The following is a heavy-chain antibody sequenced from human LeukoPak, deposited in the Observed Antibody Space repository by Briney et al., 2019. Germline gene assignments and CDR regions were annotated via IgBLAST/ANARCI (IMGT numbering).Heavy chain of an antibody. CDR1: GYTFTSYA. D-gene: IGHD6-13*01. CDR3: ARDRIAAAGTWFDP. Sequence: EASVKVSCKASGYTFTSYAMNWVRQAPGQGLEWLGWINANTGNPTYAQGFTGRFVFSLDTSVSTAYLQISSLKAEDTAVYYCARDRIAAAGTWFDPWGQGTLVTVSS. J-gene: IGHJ5*02. CDR2: INANTGNP. V-gene: IGHV7-4-1*02.